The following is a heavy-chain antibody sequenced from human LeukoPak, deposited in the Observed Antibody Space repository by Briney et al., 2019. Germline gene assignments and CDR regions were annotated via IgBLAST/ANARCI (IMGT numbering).Heavy chain of an antibody. J-gene: IGHJ4*02. Sequence: GGSLRLSSAASGFAFSSYSMNWVRQAPGKGLEWVSYISSSSSTIYYADSVKGRFTISRDNAKNSLYLQMNSLSDEDTAVYYCARDVMATMNFNYWGQGTLVTVSS. CDR3: ARDVMATMNFNY. V-gene: IGHV3-48*02. CDR2: ISSSSSTI. CDR1: GFAFSSYS. D-gene: IGHD5-12*01.